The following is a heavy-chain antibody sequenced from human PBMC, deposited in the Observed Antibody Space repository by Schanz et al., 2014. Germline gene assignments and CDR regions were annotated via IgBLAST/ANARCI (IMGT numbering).Heavy chain of an antibody. V-gene: IGHV3-30*03. J-gene: IGHJ3*01. CDR2: ISYHGSER. D-gene: IGHD3-16*01. CDR1: GFSFSDYG. CDR3: TRDRGALINHNDALDL. Sequence: VQLVESGGVVVQPGGSLRLSCAGSGFSFSDYGMHWVRQAPGRGLEWVAVISYHGSERYYAASVRGRFTISRDNSKNTVYLQMNSLRSEDTAVYYCTRDRGALINHNDALDLWGQGTMVSVSS.